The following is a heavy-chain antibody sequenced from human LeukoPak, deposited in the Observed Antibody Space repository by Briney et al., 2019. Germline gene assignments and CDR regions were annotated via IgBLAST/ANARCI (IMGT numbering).Heavy chain of an antibody. Sequence: GASVKVSCKASGYTFTGYYMHWVRQAPGQGLEWMGWINPNSGGTNYAQKFQGRVTMTRDTSISTTYMELSRLRSDDTAVYYCAREEGTGYGDGHNWFDPWGQGTLVTVSS. CDR1: GYTFTGYY. CDR2: INPNSGGT. D-gene: IGHD4-17*01. J-gene: IGHJ5*02. CDR3: AREEGTGYGDGHNWFDP. V-gene: IGHV1-2*02.